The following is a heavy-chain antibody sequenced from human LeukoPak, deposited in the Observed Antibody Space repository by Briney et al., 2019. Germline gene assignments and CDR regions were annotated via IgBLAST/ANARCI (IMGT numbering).Heavy chain of an antibody. Sequence: GGSLRLSCAASGFTFSSYAMSWVRQAPGKGLEWVSTISGSGGSTYYADSVKGRFTISRDNSKNTLYLQMNSLRAEHTAVYYCAKAVRVYYYDSSGYSAWFDPWGQGTLVTVSS. D-gene: IGHD3-22*01. J-gene: IGHJ5*02. CDR2: ISGSGGST. CDR1: GFTFSSYA. V-gene: IGHV3-23*01. CDR3: AKAVRVYYYDSSGYSAWFDP.